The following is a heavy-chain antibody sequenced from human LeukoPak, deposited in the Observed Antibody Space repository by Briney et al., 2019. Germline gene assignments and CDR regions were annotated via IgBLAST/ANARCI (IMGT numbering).Heavy chain of an antibody. Sequence: SVKVSCKASGGTFSSYTISWVRQAPGQGLEWMGRIIPILGIANYAQKFQGRVTITADKSTSTAYMELSSLRSEDTAVYYCASDPDYYDSSGYTFDPWGQGTLVTVSS. D-gene: IGHD3-22*01. J-gene: IGHJ5*02. V-gene: IGHV1-69*02. CDR1: GGTFSSYT. CDR2: IIPILGIA. CDR3: ASDPDYYDSSGYTFDP.